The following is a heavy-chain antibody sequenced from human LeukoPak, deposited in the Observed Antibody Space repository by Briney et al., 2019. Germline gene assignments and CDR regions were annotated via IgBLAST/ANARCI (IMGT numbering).Heavy chain of an antibody. CDR3: AKNAVAGVIVVVIRDWYFDL. CDR2: ISSSSSYI. CDR1: GFTFSSYS. D-gene: IGHD3-22*01. V-gene: IGHV3-21*04. Sequence: GGSLRLSCAASGFTFSSYSMNWVRQAPGKGLEWVSSISSSSSYIYYADSVKGRFTISRDNAKNSLYLQMNSLRAEDTAVYYCAKNAVAGVIVVVIRDWYFDLWGRGTLVTVSS. J-gene: IGHJ2*01.